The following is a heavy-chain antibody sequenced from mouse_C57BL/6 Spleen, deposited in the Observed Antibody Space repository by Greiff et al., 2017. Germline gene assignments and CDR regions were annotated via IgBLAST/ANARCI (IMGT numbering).Heavy chain of an antibody. D-gene: IGHD2-3*01. CDR2: ISDGGSYT. CDR3: ARDSDGYPFAY. Sequence: EVKVVESGGGLVKPGGSLKLSCAASGFTFSSYAMSWVRQTPEKRLEWVATISDGGSYTYYPDNVKGRFTISRDNAKNNLYLQMSHLKSEDTAMYYCARDSDGYPFAYWGQGILVTVSA. J-gene: IGHJ3*01. V-gene: IGHV5-4*01. CDR1: GFTFSSYA.